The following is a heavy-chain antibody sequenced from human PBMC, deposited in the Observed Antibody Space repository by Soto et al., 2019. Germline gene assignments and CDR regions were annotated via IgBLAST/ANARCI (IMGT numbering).Heavy chain of an antibody. V-gene: IGHV1-69*02. CDR3: ARRYYYDSSGYPYYFDY. J-gene: IGHJ4*02. Sequence: SVKVSCKASGGTFSSYTISWVRQAPGQGLEWMGRIIPILGIANYAQKFQGRVTITADKSTSTAYMELSSLRSEDTAVYYCARRYYYDSSGYPYYFDYWGQGTLVTVSS. CDR2: IIPILGIA. CDR1: GGTFSSYT. D-gene: IGHD3-22*01.